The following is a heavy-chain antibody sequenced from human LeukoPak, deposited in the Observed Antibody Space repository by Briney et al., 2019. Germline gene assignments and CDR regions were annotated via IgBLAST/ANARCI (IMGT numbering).Heavy chain of an antibody. CDR1: GGSFSGYY. J-gene: IGHJ4*02. CDR3: ASVSSPFWSHRAYYFVY. D-gene: IGHD3-3*01. CDR2: INHSGST. V-gene: IGHV4-34*01. Sequence: SETLSLTCAVYGGSFSGYYWSWIRQPPGKGLEWIGEINHSGSTNYNPSLKSRVTISVDTSENQFSLKLSSVTAADTAVYYCASVSSPFWSHRAYYFVYWGQGTLVTVSS.